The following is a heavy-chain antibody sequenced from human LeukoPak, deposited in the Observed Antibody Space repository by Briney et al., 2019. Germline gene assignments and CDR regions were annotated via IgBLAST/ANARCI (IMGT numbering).Heavy chain of an antibody. CDR3: ARDGGGYARFDP. J-gene: IGHJ5*02. Sequence: GGSLRLSCAASGFTFSNYAMDWVRQAPGKGLEWVSGITDSGGSTYYADSVKGRFTISRDNSENTLYLQMNTLRAEDTAVYYCARDGGGYARFDPWGQGTLVTVSS. CDR2: ITDSGGST. V-gene: IGHV3-23*01. CDR1: GFTFSNYA. D-gene: IGHD3-16*01.